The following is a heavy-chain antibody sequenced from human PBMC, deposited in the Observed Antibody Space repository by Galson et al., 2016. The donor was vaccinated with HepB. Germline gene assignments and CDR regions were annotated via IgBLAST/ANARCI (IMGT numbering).Heavy chain of an antibody. CDR2: FDPEYGQT. Sequence: SVKVSCKVSGYTLTELSMHWVRQAPGKGLEWMGGFDPEYGQTNYAQKFQGRVTMTEDTSTDTAYMELSSLRSEDTALYYCASEIDMVRKDHASFVYWGQGTLVTVSS. J-gene: IGHJ4*02. CDR1: GYTLTELS. CDR3: ASEIDMVRKDHASFVY. V-gene: IGHV1-24*01. D-gene: IGHD3-10*01.